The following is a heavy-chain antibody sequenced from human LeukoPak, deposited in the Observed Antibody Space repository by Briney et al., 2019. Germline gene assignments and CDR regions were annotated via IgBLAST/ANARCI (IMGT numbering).Heavy chain of an antibody. V-gene: IGHV3-23*01. CDR1: GFTFSNYD. Sequence: PGGSLRLSCAASGFTFSNYDMTWVRQAPGKGLEWVSVIGGSGGSTYYADSVKGRFTISRDNSKNTLYLQMNSLRAEDTAVYYCAKDFSSGYYSFDSWGQGTLVTVSS. CDR2: IGGSGGST. D-gene: IGHD3-3*01. CDR3: AKDFSSGYYSFDS. J-gene: IGHJ4*02.